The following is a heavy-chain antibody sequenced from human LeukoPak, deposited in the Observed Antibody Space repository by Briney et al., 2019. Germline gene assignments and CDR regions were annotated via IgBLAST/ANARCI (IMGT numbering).Heavy chain of an antibody. J-gene: IGHJ6*02. Sequence: PGGSLRLSCAASGFTFSSYAMSWVRQAPGKGREWGSAISGSGGSTYYADSVKGRFTISRDNSKNTLYLQMNSLRAEDTAVYYCAKDASGARYYYYYGMDVWGQGTTVTVSS. CDR1: GFTFSSYA. D-gene: IGHD1-1*01. CDR2: ISGSGGST. V-gene: IGHV3-23*01. CDR3: AKDASGARYYYYYGMDV.